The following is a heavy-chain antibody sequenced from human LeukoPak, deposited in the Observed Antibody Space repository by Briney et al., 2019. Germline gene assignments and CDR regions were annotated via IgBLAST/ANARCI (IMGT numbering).Heavy chain of an antibody. J-gene: IGHJ4*02. CDR2: IYYSGST. Sequence: SVTLSLTCTVSGGSISSYYWSWIRKPPGKGLEWIRYIYYSGSTYYNPSLKSRVTISVDTSKNRFPLKLSSVTAADTAVYYCAGDGYDSSGYPTYYFDYWGQGTLVTVSS. D-gene: IGHD3-22*01. CDR1: GGSISSYY. V-gene: IGHV4-59*06. CDR3: AGDGYDSSGYPTYYFDY.